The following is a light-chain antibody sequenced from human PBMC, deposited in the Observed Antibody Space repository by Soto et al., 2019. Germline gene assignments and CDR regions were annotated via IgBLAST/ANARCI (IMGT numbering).Light chain of an antibody. V-gene: IGKV3-11*01. CDR1: QTVSSSS. CDR2: DAS. Sequence: PGARWGLSCRASQTVSSSSLTWCQQKPGQAPGLLIYDASNRATGIPARFSGSGSGTDFTLTISSLEPEDFAVYYCQQRSSWPLTFGQGTKVDIK. J-gene: IGKJ1*01. CDR3: QQRSSWPLT.